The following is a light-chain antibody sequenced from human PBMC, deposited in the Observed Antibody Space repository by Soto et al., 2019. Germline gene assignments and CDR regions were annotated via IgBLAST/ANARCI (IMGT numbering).Light chain of an antibody. V-gene: IGLV1-44*01. CDR2: SIN. CDR1: YSNIGSNF. CDR3: SSWDDSLDGPV. Sequence: QSVLTQPPSASATPGQTVTISCSGRYSNIGSNFVSWYQRLPGTAPKLLIYSINQRPSGAPDRFSGSKSGTSASLTISGLQSEDEADYFCSSWDDSLDGPVFGGGTKVTVL. J-gene: IGLJ3*02.